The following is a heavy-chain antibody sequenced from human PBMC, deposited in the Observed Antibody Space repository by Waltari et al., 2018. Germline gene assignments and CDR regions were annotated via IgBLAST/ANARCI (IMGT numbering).Heavy chain of an antibody. CDR1: GFTFSSYG. V-gene: IGHV3-33*05. J-gene: IGHJ6*02. Sequence: QVQLVESGGGVVQPGRSLRLSCAGSGFTFSSYGFHGVRQAPGKGREWGEVLSYDGRKTKYVYSVKGRFTVSSDNSNNMFYLQLNILRVDDTAVYYCARDLGPKFACGYWSYYGMDVWGQGTTVTVSS. CDR2: LSYDGRKT. CDR3: ARDLGPKFACGYWSYYGMDV. D-gene: IGHD3-22*01.